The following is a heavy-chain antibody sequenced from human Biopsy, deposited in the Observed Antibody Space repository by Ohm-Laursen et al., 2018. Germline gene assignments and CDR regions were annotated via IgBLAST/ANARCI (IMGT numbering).Heavy chain of an antibody. CDR1: GGSLSSYY. Sequence: SDTLSLTCTVSGGSLSSYYWSWIRQPAGKGLEWIGRIYSSGSTNYNPSLKSRVTLSMDASKRQFSLKLSFVTAADTAMYYCARWTPEYDSSRYYLDAFDIWGQGTKVTVSS. V-gene: IGHV4-4*07. D-gene: IGHD3-22*01. J-gene: IGHJ3*02. CDR3: ARWTPEYDSSRYYLDAFDI. CDR2: IYSSGST.